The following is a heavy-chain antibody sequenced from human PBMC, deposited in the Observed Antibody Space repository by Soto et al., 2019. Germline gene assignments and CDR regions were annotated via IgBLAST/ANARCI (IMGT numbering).Heavy chain of an antibody. D-gene: IGHD1-26*01. J-gene: IGHJ5*02. CDR3: AGCAGGSFFPDL. CDR1: GGSVSSGGYY. Sequence: QVQLQESGPGLVKPSETLSLTCSVSGGSVSSGGYYWSWIRQPPGKGLEWIGYIHYSGSTNYNSSLRSRVTISADTSKKQFSLKVISVTAAVSAVYYCAGCAGGSFFPDLWGQGTLVTVSS. V-gene: IGHV4-61*08. CDR2: IHYSGST.